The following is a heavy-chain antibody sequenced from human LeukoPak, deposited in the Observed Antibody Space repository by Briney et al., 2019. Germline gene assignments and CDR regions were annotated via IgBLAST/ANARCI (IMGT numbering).Heavy chain of an antibody. D-gene: IGHD2-15*01. J-gene: IGHJ3*02. CDR3: ARDQGYCSGGSCSGSAFDI. CDR2: IRYDGSNK. Sequence: GGSLRLSCAASGFTFSSYGMHWVRQAPGKGLEWVAFIRYDGSNKYYADSVKGRFTISRDNSKNTLYLQMNSLRAEDTAVYYCARDQGYCSGGSCSGSAFDIWGQGTMVTVSS. V-gene: IGHV3-30*02. CDR1: GFTFSSYG.